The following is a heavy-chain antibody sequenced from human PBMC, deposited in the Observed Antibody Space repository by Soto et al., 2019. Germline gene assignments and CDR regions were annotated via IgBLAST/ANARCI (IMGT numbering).Heavy chain of an antibody. J-gene: IGHJ6*02. Sequence: QAQLVQSGAEVKKPGASVKVSCKASGYTFSSYGITWVRQAPGQGLEWMAWISGYNGNTNYAQNLQGRVTMTTDTSTNTAYMERRSLRTDDTAVYYCARDDFVVRGVYYYSGMDVWRQGTTVTVSS. CDR1: GYTFSSYG. CDR3: ARDDFVVRGVYYYSGMDV. V-gene: IGHV1-18*01. CDR2: ISGYNGNT. D-gene: IGHD3-10*01.